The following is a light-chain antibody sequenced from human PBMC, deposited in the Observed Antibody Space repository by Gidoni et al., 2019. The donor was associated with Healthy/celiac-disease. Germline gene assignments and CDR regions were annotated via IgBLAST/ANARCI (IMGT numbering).Light chain of an antibody. CDR1: QSVSSY. Sequence: EIVLTQSPATLSLSPGERATLSCRASQSVSSYLAWYQQKPGQAPRLLIYDASNRATGIPARFSGSGSGTDFTLTISSLEPEDFAVYYCQQRSNQATVGGGTKVEIK. V-gene: IGKV3-11*01. J-gene: IGKJ4*01. CDR2: DAS. CDR3: QQRSNQAT.